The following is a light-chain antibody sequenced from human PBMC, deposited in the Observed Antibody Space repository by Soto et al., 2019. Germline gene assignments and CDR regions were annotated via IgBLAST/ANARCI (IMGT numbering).Light chain of an antibody. CDR2: EVS. Sequence: QSALTQPASVSGSPGQSITISCTGTSSDVGGYNYVSWYQQHPGKAPKLMIYEVSNRPSGVSNRFSGYKSGNTASLTISGLQAEDEADYSCSSFTSINTWVFGGGTKLTVL. J-gene: IGLJ3*02. CDR3: SSFTSINTWV. CDR1: SSDVGGYNY. V-gene: IGLV2-14*01.